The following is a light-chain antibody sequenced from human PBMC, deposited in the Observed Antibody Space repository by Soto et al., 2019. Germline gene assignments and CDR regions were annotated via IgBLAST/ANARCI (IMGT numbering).Light chain of an antibody. CDR1: SVDVGGFEY. CDR3: SSYTSSNTYV. J-gene: IGLJ1*01. V-gene: IGLV2-14*03. CDR2: DVN. Sequence: QSVLTQPASVSGSPGQSIAISCTGTSVDVGGFEYVSWYQQHPGKVPKLMIYDVNNRPSGVSNRFSGFKSGNTASLTISGLQAEDEADYFCSSYTSSNTYVFGTGTKVTVL.